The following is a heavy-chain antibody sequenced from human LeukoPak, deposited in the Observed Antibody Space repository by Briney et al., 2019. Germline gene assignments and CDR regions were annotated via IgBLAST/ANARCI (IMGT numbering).Heavy chain of an antibody. Sequence: XTFTGXXMHWVRQAPGQGLEWMGWINPNSGGTNYAQKFQGRVTMTTDTSTSTAYMELRRLRSDDTAVYYCAXXXXXXXXKGXFDPWGQGTLVTVSS. CDR1: XTFTGXX. CDR2: INPNSGGT. CDR3: AXXXXXXXXKGXFDP. V-gene: IGHV1-2*02. J-gene: IGHJ5*02.